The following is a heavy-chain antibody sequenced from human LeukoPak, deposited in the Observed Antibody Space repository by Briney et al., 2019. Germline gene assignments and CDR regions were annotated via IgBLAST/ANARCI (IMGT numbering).Heavy chain of an antibody. V-gene: IGHV3-30*02. CDR1: GFTFSSYG. CDR2: IRYDGSNK. D-gene: IGHD6-19*01. Sequence: GGSLRLSCAASGFTFSSYGMHWVRQAPGKGLEWVAFIRYDGSNKYYADSVKGRFTISRDNSKNTLYLQMNSLRAEDTAVYYCAKDYARSSVAGSFFDYWGQGTLVTVSS. CDR3: AKDYARSSVAGSFFDY. J-gene: IGHJ4*02.